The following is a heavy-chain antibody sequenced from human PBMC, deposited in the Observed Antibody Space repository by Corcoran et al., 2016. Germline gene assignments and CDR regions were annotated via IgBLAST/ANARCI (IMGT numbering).Heavy chain of an antibody. J-gene: IGHJ4*02. CDR3: ARGLWTFDY. V-gene: IGHV4-59*01. Sequence: QVQLQESGPGLVKPSETLSLTCTVSGGSISSYYWSWIRQPPGKGLEWIGYIYYSGSTNYNPSLKSRVTISVDTSKNQFSLKLSSVTAADTAVYYCARGLWTFDYWGQGTLVTVSS. CDR2: IYYSGST. CDR1: GGSISSYY. D-gene: IGHD3-10*01.